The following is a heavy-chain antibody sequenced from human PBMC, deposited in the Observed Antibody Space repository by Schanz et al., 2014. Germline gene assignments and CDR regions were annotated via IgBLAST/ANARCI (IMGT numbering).Heavy chain of an antibody. V-gene: IGHV3-23*01. Sequence: EVQLLDSGGGLVQPGGSLRLSCAASGFTFSTYAMSWVRQAPGQGLEWVSAISGSGGSTYYADSVKGRFTISRDNSKNTLYLQMNSRRAEDTAVYYCAKEPSYGYYDYCFDYWGQGALVTVSS. J-gene: IGHJ4*02. CDR1: GFTFSTYA. D-gene: IGHD3-22*01. CDR3: AKEPSYGYYDYCFDY. CDR2: ISGSGGST.